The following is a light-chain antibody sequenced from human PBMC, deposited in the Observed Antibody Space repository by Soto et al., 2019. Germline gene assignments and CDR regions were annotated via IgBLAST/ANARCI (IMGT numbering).Light chain of an antibody. CDR1: QSVTSSY. J-gene: IGKJ3*01. Sequence: EILLTQSPGTLSLSPGERATLSCRASQSVTSSYLAWYQQKPGQAPRLLIYGASRSATGIPDRFSGSVSGTDFTLTISRLEPEDFAVYYCQHYGSSPLTFGPGTKVDIK. V-gene: IGKV3-20*01. CDR3: QHYGSSPLT. CDR2: GAS.